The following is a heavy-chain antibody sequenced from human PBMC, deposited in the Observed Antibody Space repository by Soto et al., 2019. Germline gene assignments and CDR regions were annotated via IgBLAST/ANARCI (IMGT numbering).Heavy chain of an antibody. D-gene: IGHD3-10*01. V-gene: IGHV4-59*08. CDR2: IYYCGST. CDR1: GGSISSYY. J-gene: IGHJ6*03. Sequence: QVQLQESGPGLVKPSETLSLTCTVSGGSISSYYWSWIRQPPGKGLEGMGYIYYCGSTNYNPALKSRVTISVDTSKNQFSLKLSSVTAADTAVDYCARLAAARTGKRYYYMDVWGKGTTVPVSS. CDR3: ARLAAARTGKRYYYMDV.